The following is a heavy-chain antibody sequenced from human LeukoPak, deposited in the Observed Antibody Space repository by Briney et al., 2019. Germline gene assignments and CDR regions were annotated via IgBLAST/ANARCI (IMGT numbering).Heavy chain of an antibody. CDR1: GYTFTGYY. CDR2: ISGYNGNT. Sequence: GASVKVSCKASGYTFTGYYMHWVRQAPGQGLEWMGWISGYNGNTNYAQKLQGRVTMTTDTSTSTAYMELRSLRSDDTAVYYCARGNYCSGGSCYDGAFDYWGQGTLVTVSS. V-gene: IGHV1-18*04. CDR3: ARGNYCSGGSCYDGAFDY. D-gene: IGHD2-15*01. J-gene: IGHJ4*02.